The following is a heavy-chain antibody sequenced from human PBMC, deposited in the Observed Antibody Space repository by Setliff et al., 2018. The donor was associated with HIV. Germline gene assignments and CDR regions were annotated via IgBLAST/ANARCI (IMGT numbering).Heavy chain of an antibody. Sequence: SETLSLTCTVSGGSISSGGYYWNWIRQSPGKGLEWIGEINHDGSTNYNPSLKSRVTMSVATSKNQFSLKLRSVTAADTAIYYCARGQSLIAPRRYFDPWGQGTLVTVSS. CDR1: GGSISSGGYY. J-gene: IGHJ4*02. D-gene: IGHD6-6*01. CDR3: ARGQSLIAPRRYFDP. V-gene: IGHV4-61*08. CDR2: INHDGST.